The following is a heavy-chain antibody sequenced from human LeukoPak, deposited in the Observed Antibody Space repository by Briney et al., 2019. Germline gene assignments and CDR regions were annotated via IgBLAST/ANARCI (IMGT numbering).Heavy chain of an antibody. V-gene: IGHV4-4*07. D-gene: IGHD2/OR15-2a*01. CDR2: IYASGST. CDR1: GASISSYY. CDR3: ARDFYGDDGHHPFDY. Sequence: SETLSLTCSVSGASISSYYWNWIRQSAGKGPEWVGRIYASGSTNYNPSLKSRVTISMDKSKNQFSLNLKSVTAADTAIYYCARDFYGDDGHHPFDYWGQGVLVTVSS. J-gene: IGHJ4*02.